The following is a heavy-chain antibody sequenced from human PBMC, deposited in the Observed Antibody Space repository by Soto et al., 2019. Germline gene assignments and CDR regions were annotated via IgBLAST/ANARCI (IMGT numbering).Heavy chain of an antibody. CDR3: ARVRLEYSSSYIAS. J-gene: IGHJ4*02. V-gene: IGHV1-18*01. Sequence: ASVKVSCRASGYTFTSYGISWVRQAPGQGLEWMGWISAYNGNTNYAQKLQGSVTMTTDTSTSTAYMELRRLRSDDTAVYYCARVRLEYSSSYIASWGQGTLVNVSS. D-gene: IGHD6-6*01. CDR2: ISAYNGNT. CDR1: GYTFTSYG.